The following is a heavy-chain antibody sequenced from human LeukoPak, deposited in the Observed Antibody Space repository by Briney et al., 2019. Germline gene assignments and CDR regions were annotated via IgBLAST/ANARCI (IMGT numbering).Heavy chain of an antibody. CDR1: GGSISSSSYF. Sequence: PSETLSLTCTGSGGSISSSSYFWGWIRQPPGKGLEWIGSIYYSGSTYYNPSLKSRVTISVDTSKNQFSLNLSSVTAADTAVYYCARQGTVTFLYYFDYWGQGTLVTVSS. CDR3: ARQGTVTFLYYFDY. J-gene: IGHJ4*02. D-gene: IGHD4-11*01. V-gene: IGHV4-39*01. CDR2: IYYSGST.